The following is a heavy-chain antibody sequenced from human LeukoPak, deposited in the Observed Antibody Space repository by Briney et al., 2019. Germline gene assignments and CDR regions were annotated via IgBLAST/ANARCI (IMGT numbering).Heavy chain of an antibody. Sequence: QPGRSLRLSCAASGFTFSSYGMHWVRQAPGKGLEWVAVIWYGGSNKYYADSVKGRFTISRDNSKNTLYLQMNSLRAEDTAFYFCARENGHIYGYAFLDQWGQGTLVTVSS. D-gene: IGHD5-18*01. V-gene: IGHV3-33*08. J-gene: IGHJ4*02. CDR2: IWYGGSNK. CDR1: GFTFSSYG. CDR3: ARENGHIYGYAFLDQ.